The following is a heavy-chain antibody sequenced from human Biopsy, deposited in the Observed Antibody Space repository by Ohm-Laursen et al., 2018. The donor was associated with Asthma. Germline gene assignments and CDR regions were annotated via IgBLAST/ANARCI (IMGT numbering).Heavy chain of an antibody. CDR3: ARKAGSCISRTCYSLDF. D-gene: IGHD2-2*01. J-gene: IGHJ4*02. CDR2: INSVFGTT. Sequence: ASVKVSCNALGGTFNTYVIGWVRQTPGQGLEWMGGINSVFGTTTYPQKFQDRVTITADDSTSTVYMELSSLRSEDTAVYYCARKAGSCISRTCYSLDFWGQGTLVTVSS. CDR1: GGTFNTYV. V-gene: IGHV1-69*13.